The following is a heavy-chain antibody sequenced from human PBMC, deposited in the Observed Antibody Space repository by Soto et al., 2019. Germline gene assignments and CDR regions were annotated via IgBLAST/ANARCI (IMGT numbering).Heavy chain of an antibody. CDR2: IFPSDSDT. J-gene: IGHJ5*02. Sequence: GESLKISCRTSGYRFASYWIAWVRQMPGKGLEWMGIIFPSDSDTRYSPSFQGQVTISADRSTSTVFLQWASLKASDTAVYFCARKDKSGYFNWFDPWGQGTLVTVSS. CDR1: GYRFASYW. CDR3: ARKDKSGYFNWFDP. D-gene: IGHD3-22*01. V-gene: IGHV5-51*01.